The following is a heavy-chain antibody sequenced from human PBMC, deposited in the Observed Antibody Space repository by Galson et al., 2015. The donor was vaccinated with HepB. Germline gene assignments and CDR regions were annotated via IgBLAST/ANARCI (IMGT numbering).Heavy chain of an antibody. V-gene: IGHV1-69*13. CDR1: GGTFSSYA. CDR3: ARDIGAAAASVGHQEYYYYMDV. CDR2: IIPIFGTA. D-gene: IGHD6-13*01. J-gene: IGHJ6*03. Sequence: SVKVSCKASGGTFSSYAISWVRQAPGQGLEWMGGIIPIFGTANYAQKFQGRVTITADESTSTAYMELSSLRSEDTAVYYCARDIGAAAASVGHQEYYYYMDVWGKGTTVTVSS.